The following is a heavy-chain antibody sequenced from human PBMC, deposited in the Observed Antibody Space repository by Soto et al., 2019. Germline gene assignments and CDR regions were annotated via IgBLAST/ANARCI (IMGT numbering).Heavy chain of an antibody. D-gene: IGHD6-13*01. Sequence: GGSLRLSCAASCFTFSSYTLSWVRQAPGKGLEWVSSISSTTSYIFYADSVKGRFTVSRDNAKSSLYLQMDSLRAEDTAVYYCTRVLIAAAGRGPDYWGEGTLVTVSS. CDR2: ISSTTSYI. V-gene: IGHV3-21*06. CDR3: TRVLIAAAGRGPDY. CDR1: CFTFSSYT. J-gene: IGHJ4*02.